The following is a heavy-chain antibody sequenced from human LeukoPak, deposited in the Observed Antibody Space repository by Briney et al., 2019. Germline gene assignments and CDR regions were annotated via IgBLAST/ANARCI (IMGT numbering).Heavy chain of an antibody. V-gene: IGHV3-30*18. CDR3: TNDHYDTGGTYSFDP. J-gene: IGHJ5*02. Sequence: GGSLRLSCAASGFTFSSYGMHWVRQAPGKGLEWVAVISFDGSNKYYADSVKGRFTISRDNSKNRLYLQMNSLRAEDTAVYYCTNDHYDTGGTYSFDPWGQGTLVTVSS. CDR2: ISFDGSNK. CDR1: GFTFSSYG. D-gene: IGHD2-8*02.